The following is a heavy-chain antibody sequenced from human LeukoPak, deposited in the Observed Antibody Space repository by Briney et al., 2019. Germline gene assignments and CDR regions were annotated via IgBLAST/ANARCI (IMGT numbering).Heavy chain of an antibody. D-gene: IGHD3-22*01. CDR1: GGSFSGYY. Sequence: SETLSLTCAVYGGSFSGYYWSWIRQPPGKGLEWIGEINHSGSTNYNPSLKSRVTISVDTSKNQLSLKLSSVTAADTAVYYCASRSYDSSGYSVYWGQGTLVTVSS. J-gene: IGHJ4*02. CDR2: INHSGST. CDR3: ASRSYDSSGYSVY. V-gene: IGHV4-34*01.